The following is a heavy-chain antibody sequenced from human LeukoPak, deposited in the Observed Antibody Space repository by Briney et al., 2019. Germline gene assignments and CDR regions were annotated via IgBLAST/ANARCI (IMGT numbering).Heavy chain of an antibody. CDR3: ARAPGSVDAFDI. V-gene: IGHV1-69*05. Sequence: SVKVSCKASGGTFSSYAISWVRQAPGQGLEWMGGIIPIFGTANYAQKFQGRVTITTDESTSTAYMELSGLRSEDTAVYYCARAPGSVDAFDIWGQGTMVTVSS. D-gene: IGHD2-15*01. J-gene: IGHJ3*02. CDR1: GGTFSSYA. CDR2: IIPIFGTA.